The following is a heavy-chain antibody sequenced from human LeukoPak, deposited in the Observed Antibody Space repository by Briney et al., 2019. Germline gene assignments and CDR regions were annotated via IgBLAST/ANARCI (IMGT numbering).Heavy chain of an antibody. CDR2: IIPIFGTA. V-gene: IGHV1-69*05. CDR3: ARQGIAARAEFDY. D-gene: IGHD6-6*01. CDR1: GGTFSSYA. Sequence: SVKVSCKASGGTFSSYAISWVRQAPGQGLEWMGGIIPIFGTANYAQKFEGRVTITTDESTSTAYMELSSLRSEDTAVYYCARQGIAARAEFDYWGQGTLVTVSS. J-gene: IGHJ4*02.